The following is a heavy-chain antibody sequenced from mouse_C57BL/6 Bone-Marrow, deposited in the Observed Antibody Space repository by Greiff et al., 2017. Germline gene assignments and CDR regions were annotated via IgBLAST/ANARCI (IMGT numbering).Heavy chain of an antibody. CDR2: IDPSDSYT. J-gene: IGHJ1*03. CDR1: GYTFTSYW. CDR3: ARRGKITTVVAHWYFDV. V-gene: IGHV1-69*01. D-gene: IGHD1-1*01. Sequence: VQLQQPGAELVMPGASVKLSCKASGYTFTSYWMHWVKQRPGQGLEWIGEIDPSDSYTNYNQKVKGKSTLTVDKSSSTAYMQLSSLTSEDSAVYYCARRGKITTVVAHWYFDVWGTGTTVTVSS.